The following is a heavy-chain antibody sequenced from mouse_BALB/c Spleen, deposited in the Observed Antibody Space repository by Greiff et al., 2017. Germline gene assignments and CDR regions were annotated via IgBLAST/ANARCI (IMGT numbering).Heavy chain of an antibody. D-gene: IGHD1-1*01. Sequence: EVKLVESGGGLVQPGGSLRLSCATSGFTFTDYYMSWVRQPPGKALEWLGFIRNKANGYTTEYSASVKGRFTISRDNSQSILYLQMNTLRAEDSATYYCAREGIDYYGSPYAMDYWGQGTSVTVSS. V-gene: IGHV7-3*02. CDR1: GFTFTDYY. J-gene: IGHJ4*01. CDR2: IRNKANGYTT. CDR3: AREGIDYYGSPYAMDY.